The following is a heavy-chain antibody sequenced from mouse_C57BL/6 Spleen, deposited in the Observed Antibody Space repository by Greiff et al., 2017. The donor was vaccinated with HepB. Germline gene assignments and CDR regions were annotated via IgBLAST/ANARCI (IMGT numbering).Heavy chain of an antibody. J-gene: IGHJ2*01. D-gene: IGHD2-4*01. CDR2: INPSTGGT. Sequence: EVQLQQSGPELVKPGASVKISCKASGYSFTGYYMNWVKQSPEKSLEWIGEINPSTGGTTYNQKFKAKATLTVDKSSSTAYMQLKSLTSEDSAVYYCARSSLYYDYDGFDYWGQGTTLTVSS. CDR1: GYSFTGYY. CDR3: ARSSLYYDYDGFDY. V-gene: IGHV1-42*01.